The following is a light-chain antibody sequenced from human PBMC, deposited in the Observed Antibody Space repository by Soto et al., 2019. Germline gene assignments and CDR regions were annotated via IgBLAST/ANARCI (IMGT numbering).Light chain of an antibody. CDR1: QSVLYSSNNKNY. Sequence: DIVMTQSPDSLAVSLGERATINCKSSQSVLYSSNNKNYLAWYQQKPGQPPKLLIYWASTRESGVPDRFSGSGSGTDFTLTISILQAEDVAVYYCQQYYSTPPLFSFGPGTKVDIK. CDR2: WAS. CDR3: QQYYSTPPLFS. J-gene: IGKJ3*01. V-gene: IGKV4-1*01.